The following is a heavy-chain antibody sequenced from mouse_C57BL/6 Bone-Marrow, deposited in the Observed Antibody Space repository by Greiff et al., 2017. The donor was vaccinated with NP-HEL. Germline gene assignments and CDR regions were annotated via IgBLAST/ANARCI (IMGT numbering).Heavy chain of an antibody. J-gene: IGHJ2*01. Sequence: QVQLQRSGPELVKPGASVKISCKASGYAFSSSWMNWVKQRPGKGLEWIGRIYPGDGDTNYNGKFKGKATLTADKSSSTAYMQLSSLTSEDSAVYFCAREDYYGSLDYWGQGTTLTVSS. CDR2: IYPGDGDT. D-gene: IGHD1-1*01. CDR1: GYAFSSSW. CDR3: AREDYYGSLDY. V-gene: IGHV1-82*01.